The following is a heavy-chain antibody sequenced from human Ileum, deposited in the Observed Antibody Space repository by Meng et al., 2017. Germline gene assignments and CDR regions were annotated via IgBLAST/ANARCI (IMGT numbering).Heavy chain of an antibody. D-gene: IGHD3-10*01. CDR2: INHSGST. CDR3: ARGRGLIWFGEWFDP. Sequence: QIQRRGAGLCNRSTTLPPTFAVYGCSFSGYYWSWIRQPPGKGLEWIGEINHSGSTNYNPSLKSRVTISVDTSKNQFSLKLSSVTAADTAVYYCARGRGLIWFGEWFDPWGQGTLVTVSS. V-gene: IGHV4-34*01. CDR1: GCSFSGYY. J-gene: IGHJ5*02.